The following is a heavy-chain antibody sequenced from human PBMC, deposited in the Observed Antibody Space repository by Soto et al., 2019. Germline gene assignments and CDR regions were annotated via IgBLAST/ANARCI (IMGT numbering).Heavy chain of an antibody. CDR3: ARGRNPYYYGSGIDY. D-gene: IGHD3-10*01. Sequence: PGGSLRLSCAASGFTFSSYGMHWVRQAPGKGLEWVAVIWYDGSNKYYADSVKGRFTISRDNSKNTLYLQMNSLRAEDTAVYYCARGRNPYYYGSGIDYWGQGTLVTVSS. V-gene: IGHV3-33*01. CDR1: GFTFSSYG. CDR2: IWYDGSNK. J-gene: IGHJ4*02.